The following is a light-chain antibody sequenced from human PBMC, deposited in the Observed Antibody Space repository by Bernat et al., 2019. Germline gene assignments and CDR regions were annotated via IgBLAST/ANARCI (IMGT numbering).Light chain of an antibody. CDR3: QAWDSSTGV. CDR1: RVGNRY. V-gene: IGLV3-1*01. Sequence: SYDLTQPPSVSVSPGQTATITCTGDRVGNRYTCWYQQKPGQTPVVVVYRDNKRPSGIPERFSASKSGSTATLTISGTQAVDEADYYCQAWDSSTGVFGGGTKLTVL. CDR2: RDN. J-gene: IGLJ3*02.